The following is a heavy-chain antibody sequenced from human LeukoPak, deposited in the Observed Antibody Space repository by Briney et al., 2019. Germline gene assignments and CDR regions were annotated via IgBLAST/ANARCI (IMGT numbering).Heavy chain of an antibody. V-gene: IGHV3-21*01. Sequence: GGSLRLSCAASGFTFSSYSMNWVRQAPGKGLEWVSSISSSSSYIYYADSVKGRFTISRDNAKNSLYLQMNSQRAEDTAVYYCARDSDDILTGYSPNWFDPWGQGTLVTVSS. CDR3: ARDSDDILTGYSPNWFDP. D-gene: IGHD3-9*01. J-gene: IGHJ5*02. CDR2: ISSSSSYI. CDR1: GFTFSSYS.